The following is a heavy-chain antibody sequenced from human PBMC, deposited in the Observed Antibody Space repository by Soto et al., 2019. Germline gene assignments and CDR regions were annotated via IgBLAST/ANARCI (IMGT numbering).Heavy chain of an antibody. CDR2: IWYDGSNK. D-gene: IGHD2-8*02. Sequence: QVQLVESGGGVVQPGRSLRLSCAASGFTFSSYGMHWVRQAPGKGLEWVAVIWYDGSNKYYADSVKGRFTISRDNSKNTLYLQMNSLRAEDTAVYYCARGWLTGAFDIWGQGTMVTVSS. CDR3: ARGWLTGAFDI. CDR1: GFTFSSYG. J-gene: IGHJ3*02. V-gene: IGHV3-33*01.